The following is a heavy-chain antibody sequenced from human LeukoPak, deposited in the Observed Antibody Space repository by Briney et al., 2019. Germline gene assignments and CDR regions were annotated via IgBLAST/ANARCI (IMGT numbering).Heavy chain of an antibody. V-gene: IGHV4-59*08. CDR2: IYYTGST. Sequence: KPSETLSLTCTVSGGSIVSYYWSWIRQPPGKGLEWIGYIYYTGSTNYNPSLKSRVTISVDTSKNQFSLKLSSVTAADTAVYYCARYLAAGYFDPWGRGTLVTVSS. D-gene: IGHD6-25*01. J-gene: IGHJ2*01. CDR3: ARYLAAGYFDP. CDR1: GGSIVSYY.